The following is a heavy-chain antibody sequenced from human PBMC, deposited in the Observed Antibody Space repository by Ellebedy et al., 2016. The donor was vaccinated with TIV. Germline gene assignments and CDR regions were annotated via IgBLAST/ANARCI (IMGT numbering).Heavy chain of an antibody. CDR2: ISSSSSYI. V-gene: IGHV3-21*01. CDR1: GFTFRSYS. Sequence: PGGSLRLSCAASGFTFRSYSMNWVRQAPGKGLEWVSSISSSSSYIYYADSAKGRFTISRDNAKTSLYLQMNSLRAEDTAVYYCARNYYGSGRPNWFDPWGQGTLVTVSS. J-gene: IGHJ5*02. D-gene: IGHD3-10*01. CDR3: ARNYYGSGRPNWFDP.